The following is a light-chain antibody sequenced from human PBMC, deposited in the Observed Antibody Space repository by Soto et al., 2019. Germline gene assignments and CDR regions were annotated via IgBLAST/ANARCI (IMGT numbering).Light chain of an antibody. V-gene: IGLV2-14*01. CDR3: SSYTSSSTLGV. Sequence: QSALTQPASVSGYPGQSITISCTGTSSDVGGYNYVSWYQQHPCKAPKLMIYDVSNRPSGVSNRFSGSKSGNTASLTISGLQAEDEADYYCSSYTSSSTLGVFGGGTQLTVL. CDR2: DVS. J-gene: IGLJ3*02. CDR1: SSDVGGYNY.